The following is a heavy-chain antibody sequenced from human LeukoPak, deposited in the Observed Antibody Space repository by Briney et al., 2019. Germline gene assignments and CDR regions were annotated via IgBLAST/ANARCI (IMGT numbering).Heavy chain of an antibody. CDR3: ARLYGGNSFAFDI. Sequence: SETLSLTCAVSGYSISSGYYWGWIRQPPGKGLEWIGSIYHSGSTYYSPSLKSRVTISVDTSQNQFSLKLSSVTAADTAVYYCARLYGGNSFAFDIWGQGTMVTVSS. CDR1: GYSISSGYY. CDR2: IYHSGST. D-gene: IGHD4-23*01. J-gene: IGHJ3*02. V-gene: IGHV4-38-2*01.